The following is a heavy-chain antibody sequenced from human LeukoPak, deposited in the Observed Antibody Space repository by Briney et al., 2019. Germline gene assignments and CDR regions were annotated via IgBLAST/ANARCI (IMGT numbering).Heavy chain of an antibody. D-gene: IGHD6-13*01. V-gene: IGHV3-30*01. CDR1: GFTFSSYA. CDR2: ISYDGSNK. J-gene: IGHJ4*02. CDR3: ARDGNQEFWYSSSWYVPVFFDY. Sequence: GGSLRLSCAASGFTFSSYAMSWVRQAPGKGLEWVAVISYDGSNKYYADSVKGRFTISRDNSKNTLYLQMNSLRAEDTAVYYCARDGNQEFWYSSSWYVPVFFDYWGQGTLVTVSS.